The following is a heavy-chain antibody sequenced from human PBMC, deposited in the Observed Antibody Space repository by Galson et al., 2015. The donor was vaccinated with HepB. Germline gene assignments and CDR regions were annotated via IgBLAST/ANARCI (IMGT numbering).Heavy chain of an antibody. CDR3: ARDRSAMWFGELLSGQLYYGMDV. Sequence: SVKVSCKASGYTFTSYYLHWVRQAPGQGLEWMGIINPSGGSTSYAQKLQGRVTMPRDTSTSTVYMELSRLTSEDTAVYYCARDRSAMWFGELLSGQLYYGMDVWGQGTTVTVSS. D-gene: IGHD3-10*01. J-gene: IGHJ6*02. CDR1: GYTFTSYY. CDR2: INPSGGST. V-gene: IGHV1-46*01.